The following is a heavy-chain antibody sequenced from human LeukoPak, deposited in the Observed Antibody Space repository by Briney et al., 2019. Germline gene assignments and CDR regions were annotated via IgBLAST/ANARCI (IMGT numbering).Heavy chain of an antibody. D-gene: IGHD3-3*01. CDR2: ISGSGGST. V-gene: IGHV3-23*01. J-gene: IGHJ4*02. CDR1: GFTLSSYA. Sequence: HTGGSLRLSCAASGFTLSSYAMSWVRQAPGKGLEWVSGISGSGGSTYYADSVKGRFTISRDDSNNALYLQMHSLRAEDTALYYCASGPPFLKYFEYWGQGTLVTVSS. CDR3: ASGPPFLKYFEY.